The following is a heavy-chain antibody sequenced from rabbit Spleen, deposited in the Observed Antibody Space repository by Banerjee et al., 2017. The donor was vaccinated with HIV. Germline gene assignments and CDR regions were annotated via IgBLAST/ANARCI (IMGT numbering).Heavy chain of an antibody. Sequence: QEQLVESGGGLVQPEGSLTLTCTASGFPFSDTAVMCWVRQAPGKGLQWIACINVVTGKAVYATWAKGRFTVSKTSSTTVTLQMTSLTAADTATYFCAREVEIYGGYDGSGYPNYGMDLWGQGSLVTVS. CDR1: GFPFSDTAV. V-gene: IGHV1S45*01. CDR3: AREVEIYGGYDGSGYPNYGMDL. CDR2: INVVTGKA. D-gene: IGHD6-1*01. J-gene: IGHJ6*01.